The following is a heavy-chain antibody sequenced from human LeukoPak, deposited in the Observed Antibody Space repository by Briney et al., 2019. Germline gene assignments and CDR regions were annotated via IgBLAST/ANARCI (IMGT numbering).Heavy chain of an antibody. CDR3: ARVPRVSRYYYYYMDV. V-gene: IGHV3-66*01. J-gene: IGHJ6*03. CDR1: GFTVSSNY. CDR2: IYSGGST. Sequence: GGSLRLSCAASGFTVSSNYMSWVRQAPGKGLEWVSVIYSGGSTYYADSVKGRFTISRDNSKNTLYLQMNSLRAEDTAVYYCARVPRVSRYYYYYMDVWGKGTTVTISS. D-gene: IGHD3-10*01.